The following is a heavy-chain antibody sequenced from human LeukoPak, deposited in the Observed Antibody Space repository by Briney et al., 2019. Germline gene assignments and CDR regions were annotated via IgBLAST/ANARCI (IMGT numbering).Heavy chain of an antibody. Sequence: PGGSLRLSCAASGFTFSSYGMHWVRQAPGKGLEWVAVIWYDGSNKYYADSVKGRFTISRDNSKNTLYLQMNSLRAKDTAVYYCARGPSSWSYYYGMDVWGQGTTVTVSS. CDR3: ARGPSSWSYYYGMDV. V-gene: IGHV3-33*01. CDR2: IWYDGSNK. CDR1: GFTFSSYG. J-gene: IGHJ6*02. D-gene: IGHD6-13*01.